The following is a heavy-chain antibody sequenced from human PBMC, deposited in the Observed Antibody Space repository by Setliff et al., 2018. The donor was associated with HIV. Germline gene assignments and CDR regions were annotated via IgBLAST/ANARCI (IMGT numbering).Heavy chain of an antibody. CDR3: ARMYSGYDWSPAGARTRYFDY. Sequence: KTSETLSLTCAVSGYSISSGYYWGWIRQPPGKGLEWIGSIYHSGSTYYNQSLKSRVTISVDTSKNQFSLKLSSVTAADTAVYYCARMYSGYDWSPAGARTRYFDYWGQGTLVTVSS. J-gene: IGHJ4*02. V-gene: IGHV4-38-2*01. D-gene: IGHD5-12*01. CDR1: GYSISSGYY. CDR2: IYHSGST.